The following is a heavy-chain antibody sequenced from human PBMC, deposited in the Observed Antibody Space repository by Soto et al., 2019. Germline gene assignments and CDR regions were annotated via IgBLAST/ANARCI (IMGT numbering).Heavy chain of an antibody. CDR2: IKQNGSEK. D-gene: IGHD3-9*01. J-gene: IGHJ6*02. V-gene: IGHV3-7*01. CDR3: ARVGSDDTLTGYHDYYYYGMDV. Sequence: GGSLRLSCSASGFTFSSYWMSWVRQAPGKGLEWVANIKQNGSEKYYVDSVKGRFTISRDNAKNSLYLQMNSLRAEDTAVYYCARVGSDDTLTGYHDYYYYGMDVWGQGTTVTVSS. CDR1: GFTFSSYW.